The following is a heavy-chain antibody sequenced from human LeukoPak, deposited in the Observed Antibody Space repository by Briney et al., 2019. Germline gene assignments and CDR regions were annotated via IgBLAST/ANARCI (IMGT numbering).Heavy chain of an antibody. D-gene: IGHD3-16*02. V-gene: IGHV3-23*01. CDR1: GFTFSSYA. Sequence: AGGSLRLSCAASGFTFSSYAMSWVRQAPGKGLEWVSAISGSGGSTYYADSVKGRFTISRDNSKNTLYLQMNSLRAEDTAVYYCAKGMNYVWGSYRPDAFDIWGQGTMVTVSS. CDR2: ISGSGGST. J-gene: IGHJ3*02. CDR3: AKGMNYVWGSYRPDAFDI.